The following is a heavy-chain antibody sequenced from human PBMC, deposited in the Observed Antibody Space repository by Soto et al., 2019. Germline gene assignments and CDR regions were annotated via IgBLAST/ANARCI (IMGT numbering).Heavy chain of an antibody. Sequence: QVTLKESGPVLVKPTETLTLTCTVSGFSLRNARMGVSWIRQPPGKALEWLAHILSSDEKSYNTSLKGRLTLSQDTSKSQVVLTMTIMDPVDTATYFCARMLAVNYYYYYVDVWGEGTTVTVSS. CDR2: ILSSDEK. CDR1: GFSLRNARMG. V-gene: IGHV2-26*01. CDR3: ARMLAVNYYYYYVDV. D-gene: IGHD3-22*01. J-gene: IGHJ6*03.